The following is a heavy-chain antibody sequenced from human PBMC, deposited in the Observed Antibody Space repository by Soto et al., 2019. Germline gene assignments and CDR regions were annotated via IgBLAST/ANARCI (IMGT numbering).Heavy chain of an antibody. CDR1: GGTFSSYA. V-gene: IGHV1-69*13. CDR3: AHNTIFGVVYNYYGMDV. Sequence: ASVKVSCKASGGTFSSYAISWVRQAPGQGLEWMGGIIPIFGTANYAQKFQGRVTITADESTSTAYMELSSLRSEDTAVYYCAHNTIFGVVYNYYGMDVWGQGTTVTVSS. D-gene: IGHD3-3*01. CDR2: IIPIFGTA. J-gene: IGHJ6*02.